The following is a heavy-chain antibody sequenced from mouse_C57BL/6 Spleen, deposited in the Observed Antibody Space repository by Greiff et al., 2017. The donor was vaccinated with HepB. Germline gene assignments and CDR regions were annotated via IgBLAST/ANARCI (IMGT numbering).Heavy chain of an antibody. J-gene: IGHJ1*03. Sequence: EVQLQQSGPELVKPGASVKIPCKASGYTFTDYNMDWMKQSHGKSLEWIGDINPNNGGTIYNQKFKGKATLTVDKSSSTAYMELRSLTSEDTAVYYCARGGYYGSSPWYFDVWGTGTTVTVSS. CDR3: ARGGYYGSSPWYFDV. D-gene: IGHD1-1*01. CDR1: GYTFTDYN. CDR2: INPNNGGT. V-gene: IGHV1-18*01.